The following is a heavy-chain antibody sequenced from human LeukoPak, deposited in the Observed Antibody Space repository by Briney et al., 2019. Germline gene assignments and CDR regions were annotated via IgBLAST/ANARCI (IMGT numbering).Heavy chain of an antibody. CDR1: GGSFSGYY. J-gene: IGHJ4*02. CDR3: ARKRSSWYPPFDY. V-gene: IGHV4-34*01. D-gene: IGHD6-13*01. CDR2: INHSGST. Sequence: SETLSLTCAVYGGSFSGYYWSWIRQPPGKGLEWTGEINHSGSTNYNPSLKSRVTISVDTSKNQFSLKLSSVTAADTAVYYCARKRSSWYPPFDYWGQGTLVTVSS.